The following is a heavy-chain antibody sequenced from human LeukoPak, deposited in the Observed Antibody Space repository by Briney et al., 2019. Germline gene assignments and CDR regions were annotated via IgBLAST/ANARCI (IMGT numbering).Heavy chain of an antibody. V-gene: IGHV3-23*01. CDR1: DFTFANYA. Sequence: GGSLRLSCVGSDFTFANYAMTWVRLTPGKGLEWVSSIKGSGSYAMYADSVSGRFTTSRGNSRNTIFLQMTSLRAEDTAIYYCGRDPNGDYIGAFEFWGLGTLVSVSS. CDR2: IKGSGSYA. J-gene: IGHJ3*01. D-gene: IGHD4-17*01. CDR3: GRDPNGDYIGAFEF.